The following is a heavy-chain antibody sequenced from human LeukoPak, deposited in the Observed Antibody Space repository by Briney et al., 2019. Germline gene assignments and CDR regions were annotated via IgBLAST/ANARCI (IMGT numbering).Heavy chain of an antibody. J-gene: IGHJ4*02. CDR1: GGSMNINNYY. D-gene: IGHD6-25*01. CDR2: INHSGST. Sequence: PSETLSLTCTVSGGSMNINNYYWAWIRQPPGKGLEWIGEINHSGSTNYNPSLKSRVTISVDTSKNQFSLKLSSVTAADTAVYYCAGSAGNWGQGTLVTVSS. CDR3: AGSAGN. V-gene: IGHV4-39*07.